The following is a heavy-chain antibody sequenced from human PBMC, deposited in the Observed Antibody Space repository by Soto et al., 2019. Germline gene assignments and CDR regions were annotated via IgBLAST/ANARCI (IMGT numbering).Heavy chain of an antibody. CDR3: TRGPRPISTGTGAY. CDR2: IYNDGTYS. CDR1: GFIFKMYW. D-gene: IGHD3-10*01. Sequence: PGGSLSLSCAASGFIFKMYWMHWVRQSPGKGLEWISRIYNDGTYSDYADSVRGRFTISRDNVNDTLYLQMNNLRAEDSGLYYCTRGPRPISTGTGAYWGQGTQVTVSS. J-gene: IGHJ4*02. V-gene: IGHV3-74*01.